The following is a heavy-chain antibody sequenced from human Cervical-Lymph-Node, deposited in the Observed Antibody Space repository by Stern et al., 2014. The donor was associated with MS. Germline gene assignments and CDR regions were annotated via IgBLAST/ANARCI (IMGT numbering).Heavy chain of an antibody. CDR1: GFAFSSYW. D-gene: IGHD2-15*01. CDR2: IKQDGSEE. Sequence: EDQLVESGGGLVQPGGSLRLSCAAPGFAFSSYWMSWVRQAPGKGLEWVATIKQDGSEEHYVDSVKGRFTISRDNAKKSLYLQMNSLRAEDTAVYYCARDCSGGSCYQTYYYYGMDVWGQGTTVTVSS. J-gene: IGHJ6*02. V-gene: IGHV3-7*01. CDR3: ARDCSGGSCYQTYYYYGMDV.